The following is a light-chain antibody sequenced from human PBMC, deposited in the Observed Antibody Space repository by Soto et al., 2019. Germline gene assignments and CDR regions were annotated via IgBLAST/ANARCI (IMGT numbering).Light chain of an antibody. CDR2: DAS. Sequence: AVQLTQSPSSLSASVGDRVTISCRASQGIGSALAWYQQNPGKAPKVLIYDASSLESGVPSRFSGGGPETEFSLTIRALQPEDVATYYRQQLSRYPLTFGGGTKVDIK. CDR1: QGIGSA. CDR3: QQLSRYPLT. J-gene: IGKJ4*01. V-gene: IGKV1-13*02.